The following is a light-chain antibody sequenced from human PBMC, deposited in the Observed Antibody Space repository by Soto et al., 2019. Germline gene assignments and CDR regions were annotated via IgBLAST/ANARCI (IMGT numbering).Light chain of an antibody. CDR2: LEGSGSY. V-gene: IGLV4-60*02. CDR3: ETWDSNTRG. J-gene: IGLJ7*01. CDR1: SGHSSYI. Sequence: QPVLTQSSSASASLGSSVKLTCTLSSGHSSYIIAWHHQQPGKAPRYLMKLEGSGSYNKGSGVPDRFSGSSSGADRYLTISNLQFEDEANYYCETWDSNTRGFGGGTQLTVL.